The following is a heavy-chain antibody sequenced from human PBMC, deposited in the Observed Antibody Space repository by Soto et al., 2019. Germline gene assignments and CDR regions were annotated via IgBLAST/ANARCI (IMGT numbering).Heavy chain of an antibody. V-gene: IGHV4-4*07. J-gene: IGHJ4*02. CDR3: ASLYYYDSSGYFDY. CDR1: GGSISSYY. D-gene: IGHD3-22*01. Sequence: SETLSLTCTVSGGSISSYYWSWIRQPAGKGLEWIGRIYTSGSTNYNPSLKSRVTMSVDTSKNQFSLKLSSVTAADTAVYYCASLYYYDSSGYFDYWGQGTLVTVSS. CDR2: IYTSGST.